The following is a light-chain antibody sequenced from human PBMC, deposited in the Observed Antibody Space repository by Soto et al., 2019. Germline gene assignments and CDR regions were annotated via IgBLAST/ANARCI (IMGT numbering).Light chain of an antibody. CDR3: SSYTTSSFQV. V-gene: IGLV2-14*01. CDR1: SSDVGGYNY. Sequence: QSALTQPASVSRSPGQSFTISCTGTSSDVGGYNYVSWYQQHPGKAPKLMIYEVSNRPSGVSNRFSGSKSGNTASLTISGLQAEDEAYYYCSSYTTSSFQVFGGGTKLTVL. J-gene: IGLJ2*01. CDR2: EVS.